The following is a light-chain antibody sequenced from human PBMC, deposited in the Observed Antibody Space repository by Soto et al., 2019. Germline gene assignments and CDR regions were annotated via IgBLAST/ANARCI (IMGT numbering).Light chain of an antibody. CDR1: NSDVGDYNH. CDR3: SSYAGSSSNSYV. J-gene: IGLJ1*01. V-gene: IGLV2-8*01. Sequence: QSVLTQTPSASGSPGQSVTISRPGTNSDVGDYNHVSWYQQHPGKAPKLMIYEVSKRPSGVPDRFSGSKSGNTASLTVSGLQAEDEADYYCSSYAGSSSNSYVFGTGTKVTVL. CDR2: EVS.